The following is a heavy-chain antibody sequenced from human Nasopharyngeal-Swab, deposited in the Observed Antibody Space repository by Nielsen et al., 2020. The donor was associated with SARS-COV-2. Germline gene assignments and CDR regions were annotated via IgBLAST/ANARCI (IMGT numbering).Heavy chain of an antibody. J-gene: IGHJ4*02. Sequence: GEALKISWAASGVTFSSYWMSWVRQAPGKGLEWVANIKQDGSEKYYVDSVKGRFTISRDNAKNSLYLQMNSLRAEDTAVYYCARDSGSYSDYWGQGTLVTVSS. CDR2: IKQDGSEK. D-gene: IGHD3-10*01. CDR3: ARDSGSYSDY. V-gene: IGHV3-7*01. CDR1: GVTFSSYW.